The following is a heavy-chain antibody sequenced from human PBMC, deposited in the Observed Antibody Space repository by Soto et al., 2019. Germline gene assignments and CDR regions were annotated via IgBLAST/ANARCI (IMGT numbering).Heavy chain of an antibody. CDR3: VKPTGYYYDSTNYYSV. J-gene: IGHJ4*02. D-gene: IGHD3-22*01. V-gene: IGHV3-64D*06. CDR1: GFTFSSYD. CDR2: ISSDGST. Sequence: PGGSLRLSCSASGFTFSSYDIHWVRQAPGKGLEYVSSISSDGSTYYAVSVKGRFTISRDNSRNTLYLRMSSLRAEDTAVYYCVKPTGYYYDSTNYYSVWCQGTLVTSPQ.